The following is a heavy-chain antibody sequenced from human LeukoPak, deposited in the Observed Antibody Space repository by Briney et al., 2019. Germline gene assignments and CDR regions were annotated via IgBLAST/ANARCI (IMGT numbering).Heavy chain of an antibody. V-gene: IGHV4-39*07. J-gene: IGHJ5*02. CDR1: GGSISSSSYY. CDR2: INHSGST. D-gene: IGHD1-26*01. CDR3: ARGRLSAGAGKRGMMGWFDP. Sequence: TSETLSLTRTVSGGSISSSSYYWGWIRQPPGKGLEWIGEINHSGSTNYNPSLKSRVTISVDTSKNQFSLKLSSVTAADTAVYYCARGRLSAGAGKRGMMGWFDPWGQGTLVTVSS.